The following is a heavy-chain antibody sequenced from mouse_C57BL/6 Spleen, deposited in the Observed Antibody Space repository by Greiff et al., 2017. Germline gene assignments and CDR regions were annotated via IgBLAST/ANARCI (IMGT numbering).Heavy chain of an antibody. Sequence: DVMLVESGGGLVKPGGSLKLSCAASGFTFSSYTMSWVRQTPEKRLEWVATISGGGGNTYYPDSVKGRFTISRDNAKNTLYLQMSSLRSEDTALYYCARDYYGSRGDWYFDVWGTGTTVTVSS. CDR3: ARDYYGSRGDWYFDV. CDR1: GFTFSSYT. V-gene: IGHV5-9*01. D-gene: IGHD1-1*01. CDR2: ISGGGGNT. J-gene: IGHJ1*03.